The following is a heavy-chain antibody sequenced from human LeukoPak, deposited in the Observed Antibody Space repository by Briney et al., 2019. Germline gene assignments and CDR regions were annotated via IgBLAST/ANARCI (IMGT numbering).Heavy chain of an antibody. V-gene: IGHV4-34*01. Sequence: SETLSLTCAVYGGSFSGYYWSWIRQPPGKGLEWIGEINHSGSPNYNPSLKSRVTISIDTSKNQFSLKLSPVTAADTAVYYCARVSGSYPDAFDIWGQGTMVTVSS. CDR1: GGSFSGYY. CDR3: ARVSGSYPDAFDI. D-gene: IGHD1-26*01. J-gene: IGHJ3*02. CDR2: INHSGSP.